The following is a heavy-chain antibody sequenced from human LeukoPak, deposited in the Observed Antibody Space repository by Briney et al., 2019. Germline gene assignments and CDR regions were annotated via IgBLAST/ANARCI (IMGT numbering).Heavy chain of an antibody. J-gene: IGHJ5*02. CDR3: AKDPFNYDFWSGRDYNWFDP. Sequence: PGGSLRLSCAASGFTFSSYAMSWVRQAPGKGLEWVSAISGSGGSTYYADSVKGRFTISRDNSKNTLYLQMNSLRAGDTAVYYCAKDPFNYDFWSGRDYNWFDPWGQGTLVTVSS. V-gene: IGHV3-23*01. CDR2: ISGSGGST. CDR1: GFTFSSYA. D-gene: IGHD3-3*01.